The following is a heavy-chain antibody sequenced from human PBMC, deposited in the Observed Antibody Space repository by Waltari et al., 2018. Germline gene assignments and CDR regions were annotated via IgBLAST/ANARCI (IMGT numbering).Heavy chain of an antibody. D-gene: IGHD1-1*01. CDR3: ARDVPQLDAFDI. Sequence: QVQLVQSGAEVKKPGSSVKVSCKASGGTFSSYAISWVRQAPGQGLEWMGGIIPSFGTANYEQKFQGRVTITTDESTSTAYMELNSLRAEDTAVYYCARDVPQLDAFDIWGQGTMVTVSS. V-gene: IGHV1-69*05. CDR2: IIPSFGTA. CDR1: GGTFSSYA. J-gene: IGHJ3*02.